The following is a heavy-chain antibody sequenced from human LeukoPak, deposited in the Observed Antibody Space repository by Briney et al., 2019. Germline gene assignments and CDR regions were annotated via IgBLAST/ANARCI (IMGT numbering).Heavy chain of an antibody. D-gene: IGHD6-13*01. V-gene: IGHV3-23*01. CDR2: INDNGDGT. Sequence: GGSLRLSCAASGFTFSSYAMSWVRQAPGKGLKWVSTINDNGDGTYYADSVKGRFTISRDNSKNTLYLQMNSLRAEDTAVYYCARERSGGIAAAGILSWFDYWGQGTLVTVSS. CDR1: GFTFSSYA. J-gene: IGHJ4*02. CDR3: ARERSGGIAAAGILSWFDY.